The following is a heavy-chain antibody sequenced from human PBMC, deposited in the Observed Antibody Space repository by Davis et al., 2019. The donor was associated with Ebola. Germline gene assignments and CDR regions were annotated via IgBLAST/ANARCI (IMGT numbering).Heavy chain of an antibody. V-gene: IGHV3-15*01. J-gene: IGHJ6*02. CDR3: TTDSGYDQSPHYYYYYGMDV. D-gene: IGHD5-12*01. CDR2: IKSKTDGGTT. Sequence: PGGSLRLSCAASGFTFSNAWMSWVRQAPGKGLEWVGRIKSKTDGGTTDYAAPVKGRFTISRDDSKNTLYLQMNSLKTEDTAVYYCTTDSGYDQSPHYYYYYGMDVWGQGTTVTVSS. CDR1: GFTFSNAW.